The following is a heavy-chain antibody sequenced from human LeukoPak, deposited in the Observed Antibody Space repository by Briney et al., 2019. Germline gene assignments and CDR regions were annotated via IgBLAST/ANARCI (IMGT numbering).Heavy chain of an antibody. D-gene: IGHD1-26*01. V-gene: IGHV3-53*01. Sequence: GGSLRLSCAASGFTVSSNYMSWVRQAPGKGLEWVSVIYSGGSTYYADSVKGRFTISRDNSKNTLYLQKNSLRAEDTAVYYCARDSSGGDAFDIWGQGTMVTVSA. J-gene: IGHJ3*02. CDR3: ARDSSGGDAFDI. CDR2: IYSGGST. CDR1: GFTVSSNY.